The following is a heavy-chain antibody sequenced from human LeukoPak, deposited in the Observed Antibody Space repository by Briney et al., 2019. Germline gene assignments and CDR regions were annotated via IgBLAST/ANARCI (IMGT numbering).Heavy chain of an antibody. CDR2: IYSGGST. Sequence: GGSLRLSCAASGFTVSSNYMSWVRQAPGKGLEWVSVIYSGGSTYYADSVKGRFTISRGNSKNTLYLQMNSLRAEDTAVYYCARDPAARGYFDYWGQGTLVTVSS. CDR1: GFTVSSNY. J-gene: IGHJ4*02. D-gene: IGHD6-6*01. CDR3: ARDPAARGYFDY. V-gene: IGHV3-66*01.